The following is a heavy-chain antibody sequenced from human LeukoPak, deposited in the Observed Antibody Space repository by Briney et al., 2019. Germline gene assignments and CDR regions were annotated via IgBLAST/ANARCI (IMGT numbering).Heavy chain of an antibody. J-gene: IGHJ6*02. CDR2: MNLNSGNT. D-gene: IGHD6-13*01. CDR3: ARAPYSSSGLDYYYGMDV. V-gene: IGHV1-8*01. CDR1: GYSFTSYD. Sequence: AGVKVSRKASGYSFTSYDITWVRLAPGPGLEWVGWMNLNSGNTGYAQKFQGRVTMTRNTSISTAYMELSSLRSEDTAVYYCARAPYSSSGLDYYYGMDVWGQGTTVTVSS.